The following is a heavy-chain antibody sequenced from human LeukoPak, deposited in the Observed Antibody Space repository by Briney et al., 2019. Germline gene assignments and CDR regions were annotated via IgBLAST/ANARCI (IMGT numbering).Heavy chain of an antibody. J-gene: IGHJ4*02. D-gene: IGHD5-18*01. V-gene: IGHV4-59*01. CDR2: IYYGGST. CDR3: ARDRYALGY. Sequence: SETLSLTCTVSGGSISPYYWSWIRQPPGKGLEWIGYIYYGGSTNYNPSLKSRVTISADTSKNQFSLKLSSVTAADTAVYYCARDRYALGYWGQGTLVTVSS. CDR1: GGSISPYY.